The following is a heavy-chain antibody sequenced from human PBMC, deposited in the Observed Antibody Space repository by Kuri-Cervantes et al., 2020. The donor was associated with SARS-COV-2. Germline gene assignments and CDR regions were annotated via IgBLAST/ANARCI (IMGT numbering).Heavy chain of an antibody. CDR2: ISSSSSQR. CDR1: GFTFSTYS. J-gene: IGHJ4*02. CDR3: ASTASGSAAPFDY. D-gene: IGHD2-2*01. V-gene: IGHV3-21*01. Sequence: GESLKISCAASGFTFSTYSMTWVRQAPGKGLEWVSSISSSSSQRYYVDSVKGRFTISRDNSKNSLYLQMNSLRAEDTAVYYCASTASGSAAPFDYWGQGTLVTVSS.